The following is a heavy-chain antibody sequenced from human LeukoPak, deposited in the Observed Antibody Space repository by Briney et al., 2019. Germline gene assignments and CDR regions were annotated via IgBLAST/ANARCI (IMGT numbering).Heavy chain of an antibody. J-gene: IGHJ4*02. D-gene: IGHD4-17*01. CDR1: GFTFNNYW. CDR2: IDSDGSNT. V-gene: IGHV3-74*01. CDR3: ARASTVTTCLWD. Sequence: GGSLRLSCAASGFTFNNYWMHWVRQAPGKGLVWVSRIDSDGSNTNYADSVKGRFTVSRDNAKNTLSLQINSLRAEDTAVYYCARASTVTTCLWDWGQGTLVTVSS.